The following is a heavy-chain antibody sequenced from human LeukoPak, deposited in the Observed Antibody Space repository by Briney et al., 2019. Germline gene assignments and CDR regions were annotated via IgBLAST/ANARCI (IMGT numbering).Heavy chain of an antibody. CDR3: AREMGVVTAHGIDV. CDR2: IYYSGST. CDR1: GGSISSISSNNYH. V-gene: IGHV4-39*02. D-gene: IGHD4-23*01. Sequence: SETLSLTCIVSGGSISSISSNNYHWGWIRQPPGKGLEWIGSIYYSGSTYYNPSLKSRVTISVDTSKNQFSLKLSSVTAADTALYYCAREMGVVTAHGIDVWGQGITVTVSS. J-gene: IGHJ6*02.